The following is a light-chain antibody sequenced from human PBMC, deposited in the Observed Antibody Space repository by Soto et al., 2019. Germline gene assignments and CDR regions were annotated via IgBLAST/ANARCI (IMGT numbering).Light chain of an antibody. CDR2: SSN. V-gene: IGLV1-44*01. CDR3: AAWDDSLNGV. J-gene: IGLJ1*01. Sequence: QSVLTQPPSASGTPGQRVTISGSGSSSNIGSNTVNWYQQLPGTAPKLLIYSSNQRPSGVPDRFSGSKSGTSASLAISGLQSEDEADYYCAAWDDSLNGVFGTGTKVTVL. CDR1: SSNIGSNT.